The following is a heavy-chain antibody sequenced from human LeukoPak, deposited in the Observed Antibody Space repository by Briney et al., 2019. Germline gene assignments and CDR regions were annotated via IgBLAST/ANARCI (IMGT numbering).Heavy chain of an antibody. V-gene: IGHV4-61*02. CDR2: IDPSGST. CDR1: GGSISSGSYY. Sequence: SETLSLTCTVSGGSISSGSYYWSWIRQPAGKGLEWIGRIDPSGSTNYDPSLKSRVTISVDTSKNQFSLKLSSVTAADTAVYYCASGGVSGSYYYYYYYYYMDVWGKGTTVTISS. CDR3: ASGGVSGSYYYYYYYYYMDV. J-gene: IGHJ6*03. D-gene: IGHD3-10*01.